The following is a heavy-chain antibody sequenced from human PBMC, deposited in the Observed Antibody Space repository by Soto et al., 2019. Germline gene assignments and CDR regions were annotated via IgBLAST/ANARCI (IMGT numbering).Heavy chain of an antibody. CDR2: IIPIFSTA. Sequence: QVQLVQSGAEVKKPGSSVKVSCKASGGTFSSYAISWVRQAPGQGLEWMGGIIPIFSTANDAQKFQGRVTITADESTSTAYMELSSLRSEATVVYYCARDTQKLTNYYYYGMAAWCQGTTVTVSS. CDR3: ARDTQKLTNYYYYGMAA. CDR1: GGTFSSYA. V-gene: IGHV1-69*12. D-gene: IGHD4-4*01. J-gene: IGHJ6*02.